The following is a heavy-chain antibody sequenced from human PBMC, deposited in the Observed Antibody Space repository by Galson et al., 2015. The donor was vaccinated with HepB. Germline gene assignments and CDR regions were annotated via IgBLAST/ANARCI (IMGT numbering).Heavy chain of an antibody. Sequence: SLRLSCAASGFTFSSYWMSWVRQAPGKGLEWVANIKQDGSEKYYVDSVKGRFTISRDNAKNSLYLQMNSLRAEDTAVYYCARAVKGLSGYDLGLDYWGQGTLVTVSS. V-gene: IGHV3-7*01. CDR1: GFTFSSYW. J-gene: IGHJ4*02. CDR3: ARAVKGLSGYDLGLDY. CDR2: IKQDGSEK. D-gene: IGHD5-12*01.